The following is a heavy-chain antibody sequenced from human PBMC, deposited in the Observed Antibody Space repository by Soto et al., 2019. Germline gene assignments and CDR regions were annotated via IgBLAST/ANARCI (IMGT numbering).Heavy chain of an antibody. CDR1: GYTFTSYG. Sequence: ASVKVSCKASGYTFTSYGISWVRQAPGQGLEWMGWINAGNGNTKYSQKFQGRVTITRDTSASTAYMELSSLRSEDTAVYYCARERHYDFWSGKTSFDYWGQGTLVTVSS. D-gene: IGHD3-3*01. J-gene: IGHJ4*02. CDR3: ARERHYDFWSGKTSFDY. CDR2: INAGNGNT. V-gene: IGHV1-3*01.